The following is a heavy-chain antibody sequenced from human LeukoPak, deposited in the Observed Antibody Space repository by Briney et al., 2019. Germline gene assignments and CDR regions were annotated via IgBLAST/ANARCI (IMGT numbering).Heavy chain of an antibody. CDR3: ARDGSGSWTFDY. CDR2: IIPIFGTA. J-gene: IGHJ4*02. V-gene: IGHV1-69*13. CDR1: GGTFSSYA. Sequence: GASVKVSCTASGGTFSSYAISWMRQAPGQGLEWMGGIIPIFGTANYAQKFQGRVTITADESTSTAYMELSSLRSEDTAVYYCARDGSGSWTFDYWGQGTLVTVSS. D-gene: IGHD6-13*01.